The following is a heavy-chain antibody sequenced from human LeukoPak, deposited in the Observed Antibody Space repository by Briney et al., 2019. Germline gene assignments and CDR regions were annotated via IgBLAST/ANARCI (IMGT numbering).Heavy chain of an antibody. D-gene: IGHD3-22*01. J-gene: IGHJ4*02. CDR2: ISAYNGNT. Sequence: ASVKVSCKASGYTFTSCGISWVRQAPGQGLEWMGWISAYNGNTNYAQKLQGRVTMTTDTSTSTAYMELRSLRSDDTAVYYCARDPLPYDSSGPSRYWGQGTLVTVSS. V-gene: IGHV1-18*01. CDR1: GYTFTSCG. CDR3: ARDPLPYDSSGPSRY.